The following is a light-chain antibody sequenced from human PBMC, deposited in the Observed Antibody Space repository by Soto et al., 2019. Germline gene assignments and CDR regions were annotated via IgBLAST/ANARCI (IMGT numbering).Light chain of an antibody. CDR3: AAWDDSVNGVI. CDR2: SNN. CDR1: SSNIGSHT. V-gene: IGLV1-44*01. J-gene: IGLJ2*01. Sequence: QAVVTQPPSASGTPGQRITISCSGSSSNIGSHTVNWHQQVPGTAPKLLIYSNNERPSGVPDRFSGSKSGTSASLAISGLQPGDEADYYCAAWDDSVNGVIFGGGTKLTVL.